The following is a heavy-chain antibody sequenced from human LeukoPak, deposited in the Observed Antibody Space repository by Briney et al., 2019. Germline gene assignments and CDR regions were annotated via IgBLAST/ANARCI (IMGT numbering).Heavy chain of an antibody. D-gene: IGHD3-10*01. CDR2: IYPGDSDT. Sequence: GESLKISCKGSGYSFTNYWIAWVRQMSGKGLEWMGIIYPGDSDTRYSPSFQGQVIISVDKSISTAYLQWSSLKASDTAMYYCARRVTMVRGVTHFDYWGQGTLVTVSS. CDR1: GYSFTNYW. V-gene: IGHV5-51*01. J-gene: IGHJ4*02. CDR3: ARRVTMVRGVTHFDY.